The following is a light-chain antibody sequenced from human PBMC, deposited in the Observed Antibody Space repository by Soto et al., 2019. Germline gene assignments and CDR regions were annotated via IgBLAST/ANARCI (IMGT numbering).Light chain of an antibody. Sequence: QSALTQPPSASGSPGQSVTISCTGTSSDVGGYNYVSWYQQHPGKAPKLMIYEVSKRPSGVPDRFSGSKSGNTASLTVSGLQAEDEADYYCSSYAGSNNYVFVTWTKLTVL. J-gene: IGLJ1*01. CDR2: EVS. CDR3: SSYAGSNNYV. CDR1: SSDVGGYNY. V-gene: IGLV2-8*01.